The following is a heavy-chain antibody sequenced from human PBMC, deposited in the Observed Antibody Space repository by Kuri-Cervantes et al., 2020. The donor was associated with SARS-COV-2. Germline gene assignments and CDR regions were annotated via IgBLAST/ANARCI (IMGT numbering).Heavy chain of an antibody. CDR2: TYYRSKWYN. CDR1: GDSVSSNSAA. Sequence: SETLSLTCAISGDSVSSNSAAWNWIRQSPSRGLEWLGRTYYRSKWYNDYAVSVKSRITIDPDTSKNQFSLQLNSVTPEDTAVYYCARGRVGATPGRFVGFDYWGQGTLVTVSS. V-gene: IGHV6-1*01. J-gene: IGHJ4*02. CDR3: ARGRVGATPGRFVGFDY. D-gene: IGHD1-26*01.